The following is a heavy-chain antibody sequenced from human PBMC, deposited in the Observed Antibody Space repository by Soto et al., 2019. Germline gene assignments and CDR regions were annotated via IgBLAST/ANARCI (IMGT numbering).Heavy chain of an antibody. D-gene: IGHD3-10*01. V-gene: IGHV6-1*01. Sequence: QTLSLTCSISGDSVSSNSAAWNWIRQSPSRGLEWLGRTYYRSKWYNDYAVSVKSRITINPDTSKNQFSLQLNSVTPEDTAVYYCARHYYGSGSYYGGYYYYYGMDVWGQGTTVTVSS. CDR2: TYYRSKWYN. J-gene: IGHJ6*02. CDR3: ARHYYGSGSYYGGYYYYYGMDV. CDR1: GDSVSSNSAA.